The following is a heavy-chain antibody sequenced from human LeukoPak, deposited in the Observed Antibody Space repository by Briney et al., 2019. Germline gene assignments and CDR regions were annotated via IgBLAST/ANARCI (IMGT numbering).Heavy chain of an antibody. D-gene: IGHD6-19*01. CDR1: GYSFTSYW. CDR3: AGPRRIAVAGTPYGRAFDI. J-gene: IGHJ3*02. CDR2: IYPGDSDT. V-gene: IGHV5-51*01. Sequence: GESLKISCKGSGYSFTSYWIGWVRQMPGKGLEWMGIIYPGDSDTRYSPSFQGQVTISADKSISTAYLQWSSLKASDTAMYYCAGPRRIAVAGTPYGRAFDIRGQGTMVTVSS.